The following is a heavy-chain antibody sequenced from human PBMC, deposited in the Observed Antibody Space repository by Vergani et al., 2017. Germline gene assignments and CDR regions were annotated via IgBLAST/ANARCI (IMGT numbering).Heavy chain of an antibody. V-gene: IGHV3-33*01. CDR2: IWYDGSNK. D-gene: IGHD6-13*01. CDR3: AREAPLYSSSWSRLRVDYYGMDV. CDR1: GFTFSSYG. J-gene: IGHJ6*02. Sequence: QVQLVESGGGVVQPGRSLRLSCAASGFTFSSYGMHWVRQAPGTGLEWVAVIWYDGSNKYYADSVKGQFTISRDNSKSTLYLQMNSLRAEDTAVYYCAREAPLYSSSWSRLRVDYYGMDVWGQGTTVTVSS.